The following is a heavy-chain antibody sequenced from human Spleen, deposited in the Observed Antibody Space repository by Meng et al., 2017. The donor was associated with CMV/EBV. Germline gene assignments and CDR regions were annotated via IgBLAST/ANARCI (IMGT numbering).Heavy chain of an antibody. Sequence: GESLKISCAASGFTFSSYSMNWVRQAPGKGLEWVSIISGSGDKTYYADSVKGRFTISRDNSKSTLYLQMSSLRAEDTAVYYCAKCPPLGESSLYRPIDYWGQGTLVTVSS. CDR3: AKCPPLGESSLYRPIDY. J-gene: IGHJ4*02. D-gene: IGHD3-16*01. V-gene: IGHV3-23*01. CDR2: ISGSGDKT. CDR1: GFTFSSYS.